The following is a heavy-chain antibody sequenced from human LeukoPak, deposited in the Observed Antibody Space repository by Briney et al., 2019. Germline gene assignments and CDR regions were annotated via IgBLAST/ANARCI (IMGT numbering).Heavy chain of an antibody. V-gene: IGHV3-48*01. D-gene: IGHD3-10*01. CDR1: GFTLSSHN. J-gene: IGHJ3*02. CDR3: ARPGITAFDI. Sequence: GGSVRLSCVASGFTLSSHNINRVRQAPGKGLEWVSHISSSGSITYYGDSVKGRITISRDNAKNSVSLYMNSLRAEDSAVYYCARPGITAFDIWGQGTMVTVSS. CDR2: ISSSGSIT.